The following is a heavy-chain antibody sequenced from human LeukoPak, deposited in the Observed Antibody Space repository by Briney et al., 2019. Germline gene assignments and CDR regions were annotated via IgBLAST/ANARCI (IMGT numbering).Heavy chain of an antibody. CDR2: INPNSGGT. V-gene: IGHV1-2*02. CDR1: GYTFTGYY. D-gene: IGHD3-22*01. CDR3: AIGGYYDSSGVWAFDI. Sequence: ASVKVSCKASGYTFTGYYMHWVRQAPGQGLEWMGWINPNSGGTNYAQKFQGRVTMARDTSISTAYMELSRLRSDDTVVYYCAIGGYYDSSGVWAFDIWGQGTMVTVSS. J-gene: IGHJ3*02.